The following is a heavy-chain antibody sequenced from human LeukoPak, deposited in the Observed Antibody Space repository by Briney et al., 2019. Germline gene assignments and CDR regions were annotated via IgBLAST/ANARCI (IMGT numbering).Heavy chain of an antibody. CDR2: ISSSGSTI. Sequence: GGSLRLSCAASGFTFSSYSMNWVRQAPGKGLEWVSYISSSGSTIYYADSVKGRFTISRDNAKNSLYLQMNSLRAEDTAVYYCARGYRGQQLVRRLFHGAFDIWGQGTMVTVSS. CDR3: ARGYRGQQLVRRLFHGAFDI. J-gene: IGHJ3*02. CDR1: GFTFSSYS. D-gene: IGHD6-13*01. V-gene: IGHV3-48*04.